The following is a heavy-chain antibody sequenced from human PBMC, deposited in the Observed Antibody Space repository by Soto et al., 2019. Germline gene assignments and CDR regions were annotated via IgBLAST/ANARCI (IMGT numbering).Heavy chain of an antibody. CDR2: INIGSGNT. D-gene: IGHD5-12*01. Sequence: QVQLVQSGAEEKQPGASVRLSCKASGYDFSSYAMHWVRQAPGQRLEWMGWINIGSGNTEYSQNFQDRITMTRDTSSSTVYMELNSLKSEDTAVYYWARDGGDCGYRLIYYPYIGLDVWGQGTMVTVSS. V-gene: IGHV1-3*05. J-gene: IGHJ6*02. CDR1: GYDFSSYA. CDR3: ARDGGDCGYRLIYYPYIGLDV.